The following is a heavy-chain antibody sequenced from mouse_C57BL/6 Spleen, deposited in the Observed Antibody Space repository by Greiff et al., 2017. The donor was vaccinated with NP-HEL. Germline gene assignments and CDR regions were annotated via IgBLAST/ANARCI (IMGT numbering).Heavy chain of an antibody. Sequence: QVQLQQPGAELVKPGASVKLSCKASGYTFTSYWMQWVKQRPGQGLEWIGEIDPSDSYTNSNQKFKGKATLTVDTSSSTAYMQLSSLTSEDSAVYYCARYFDVWGTGTTVTVSS. CDR3: ARYFDV. CDR1: GYTFTSYW. CDR2: IDPSDSYT. J-gene: IGHJ1*03. V-gene: IGHV1-50*01.